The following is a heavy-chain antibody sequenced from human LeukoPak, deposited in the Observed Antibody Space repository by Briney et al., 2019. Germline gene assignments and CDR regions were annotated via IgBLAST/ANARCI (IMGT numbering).Heavy chain of an antibody. J-gene: IGHJ4*02. CDR2: IKQDGSEK. CDR3: ASGLELDY. Sequence: GGSLRPSCAASGFTFRSYWMRWVRQAPGKGLEWVANIKQDGSEKNYVDSVKGRFTISRDNAKNSLYLQMNSLRAEDTAVYYCASGLELDYWGQGTLVTVSS. V-gene: IGHV3-7*03. CDR1: GFTFRSYW.